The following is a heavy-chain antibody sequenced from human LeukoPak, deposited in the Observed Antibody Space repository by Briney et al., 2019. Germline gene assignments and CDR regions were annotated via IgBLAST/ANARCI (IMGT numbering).Heavy chain of an antibody. CDR3: ARSGYVPSFDAFDI. Sequence: ASVKVSCKASGYTFTGYYMHWVRQAPGQGLEWMGWINPNSGGTNYARKFQGRVTMTRDTSISTAYMELSRLRSDDTAVYYCARSGYVPSFDAFDIWGQGTMVTVSS. J-gene: IGHJ3*02. V-gene: IGHV1-2*02. CDR2: INPNSGGT. D-gene: IGHD3-16*01. CDR1: GYTFTGYY.